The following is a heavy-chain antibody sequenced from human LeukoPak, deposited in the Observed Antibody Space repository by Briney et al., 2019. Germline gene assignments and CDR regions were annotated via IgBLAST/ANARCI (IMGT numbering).Heavy chain of an antibody. CDR2: IIPIFGTA. Sequence: SVKVSCKASGGTFSSYAISWVRQAPGQGLEWMGRIIPIFGTANYAQKSQGRVTITTDESTSTAYMELSSLRSEGTAVYYCASGDYYDSSDFDYWGQGTLVTVSS. D-gene: IGHD3-22*01. CDR3: ASGDYYDSSDFDY. V-gene: IGHV1-69*05. J-gene: IGHJ4*02. CDR1: GGTFSSYA.